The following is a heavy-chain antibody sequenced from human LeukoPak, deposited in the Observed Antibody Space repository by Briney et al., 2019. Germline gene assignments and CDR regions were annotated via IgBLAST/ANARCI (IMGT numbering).Heavy chain of an antibody. J-gene: IGHJ4*02. Sequence: PGGSLRLSCAASGFTFSSYEMNWVRQAPGKGLEWVSYTSSSGSTIYYADSVKGRFTISRDNAKNSLYLQMNSLRAEDTAVYYCARGGTRHYDILTGYYLITHYFDYWGQGTLVTVSS. V-gene: IGHV3-48*03. CDR1: GFTFSSYE. CDR3: ARGGTRHYDILTGYYLITHYFDY. CDR2: TSSSGSTI. D-gene: IGHD3-9*01.